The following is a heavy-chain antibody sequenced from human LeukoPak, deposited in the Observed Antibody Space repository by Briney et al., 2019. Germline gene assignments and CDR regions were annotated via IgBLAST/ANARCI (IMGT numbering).Heavy chain of an antibody. V-gene: IGHV3-43*02. D-gene: IGHD5-24*01. CDR3: AREQFSHTSNYFDT. J-gene: IGHJ4*02. CDR1: GFMFDDYA. CDR2: ISGDGVSR. Sequence: TGGSLRISCAASGFMFDDYAMHWVRQVPGKGLEWVSLISGDGVSRFYADSVKGRFTISRDNNNDSPSLQMNRLTTEDTAYYYCAREQFSHTSNYFDTWGQGILVTVSS.